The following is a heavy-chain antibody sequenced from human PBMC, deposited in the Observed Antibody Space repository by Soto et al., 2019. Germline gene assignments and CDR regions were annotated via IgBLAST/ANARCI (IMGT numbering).Heavy chain of an antibody. CDR3: TSENYLDSNGYYSPPPFDY. CDR1: DFG. D-gene: IGHD3-22*01. V-gene: IGHV3-49*03. CDR2: IRSKAYGGTT. Sequence: DFGGRCFIKNKRKGLEWVSFIRSKAYGGTTEYAASVKGKFTISRDDSKSIAYLQMNSLRTEDTAVYYCTSENYLDSNGYYSPPPFDYCGPGALIT. J-gene: IGHJ4*02.